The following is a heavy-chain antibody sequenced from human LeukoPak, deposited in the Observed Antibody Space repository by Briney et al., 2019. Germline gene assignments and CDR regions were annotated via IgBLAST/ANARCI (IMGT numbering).Heavy chain of an antibody. CDR2: IHHSGSA. J-gene: IGHJ3*02. CDR1: DDSISSYY. V-gene: IGHV4-59*08. Sequence: PSETLSLTCTVSDDSISSYYWIWIRQPPGKGLEWNGYIHHSGSANYNPSLRSRITMSVDTSKNHFSLSLTSVTAADTAVYYCARLPGCSGADCFRAFDIWGQGTMVTVSS. D-gene: IGHD2-21*02. CDR3: ARLPGCSGADCFRAFDI.